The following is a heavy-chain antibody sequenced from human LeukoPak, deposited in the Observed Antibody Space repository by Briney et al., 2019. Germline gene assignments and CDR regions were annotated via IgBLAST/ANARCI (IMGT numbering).Heavy chain of an antibody. J-gene: IGHJ5*02. CDR1: GDSVSTNSAA. V-gene: IGHV6-1*01. D-gene: IGHD5-12*01. Sequence: SQTLSLTCVISGDSVSTNSAAWNWIRQSPSSGLEWLGRTYYRSKRYNDYAASVKSRIIINPDTSKNQFSLQLNSVTPEDTAVYYCARDSGYDLGWFDPWGQGTLVIVSS. CDR2: TYYRSKRYN. CDR3: ARDSGYDLGWFDP.